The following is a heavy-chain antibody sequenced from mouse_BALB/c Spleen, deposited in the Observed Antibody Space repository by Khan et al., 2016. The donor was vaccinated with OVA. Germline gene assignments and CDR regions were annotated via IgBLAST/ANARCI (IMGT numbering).Heavy chain of an antibody. D-gene: IGHD2-12*01. J-gene: IGHJ4*01. V-gene: IGHV5-17*02. Sequence: EVELVESGGDLVQPGGSRKLSCAASGFTFSSFGMHWVRQAPEKGLEWVAYISSGSSTIYYADTVKGRFTISRDNTKNTLFLQMTSLRSEDTAMYYCARGYSGAMDYWGQGTSVTVSS. CDR3: ARGYSGAMDY. CDR2: ISSGSSTI. CDR1: GFTFSSFG.